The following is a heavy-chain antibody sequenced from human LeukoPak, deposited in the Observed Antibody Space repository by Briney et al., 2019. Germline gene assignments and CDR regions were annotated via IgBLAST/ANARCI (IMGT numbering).Heavy chain of an antibody. J-gene: IGHJ6*02. CDR1: GFTFNTYA. CDR2: ISYDGSSK. Sequence: PGGSLRLSCAASGFTFNTYAMHWVRQAPGKGLEWVAVISYDGSSKYYADSVKGRFTISRDNSKNTLYLQMNSLRAEDTAVYYCAKVGTENGMDVWGQGTTVTVSS. V-gene: IGHV3-30*04. CDR3: AKVGTENGMDV. D-gene: IGHD2-8*02.